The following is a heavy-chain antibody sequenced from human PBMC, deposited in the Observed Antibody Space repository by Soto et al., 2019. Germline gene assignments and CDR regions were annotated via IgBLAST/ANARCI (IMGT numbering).Heavy chain of an antibody. CDR2: IYPGGVNI. D-gene: IGHD2-2*01. CDR1: GYRFTSHY. Sequence: ASVKVSCKAIGYRFTSHYMHWVRQAPGQGLEWMGTIYPGGVNIGYAQKFKGRVTMTKDTSTSTVYMELNSLTSEDTAVYYCARHDCISTSCYYYYYYSMDVWGQGTTVTV. V-gene: IGHV1-46*01. J-gene: IGHJ6*02. CDR3: ARHDCISTSCYYYYYYSMDV.